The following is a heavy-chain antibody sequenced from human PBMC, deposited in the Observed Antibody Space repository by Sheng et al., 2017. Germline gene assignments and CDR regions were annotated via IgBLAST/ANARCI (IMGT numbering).Heavy chain of an antibody. CDR2: IYHSGST. Sequence: QVQLQESGPGLVKPSETLSLTCAVSGYSISSGYYWGWIRQPPGKGLEWIGSIYHSGSTYYNPSLKSRVTISVDTSKNQFSLKLSSVTAADTAVYYCARVGGYSNYVDYWGQGTLVTVSS. CDR3: ARVGGYSNYVDY. D-gene: IGHD4-4*01. CDR1: GYSISSGYY. J-gene: IGHJ4*02. V-gene: IGHV4-38-2*01.